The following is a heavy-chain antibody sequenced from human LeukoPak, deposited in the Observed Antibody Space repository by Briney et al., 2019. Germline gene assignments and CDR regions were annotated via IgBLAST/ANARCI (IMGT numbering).Heavy chain of an antibody. CDR1: GFTFSSYS. CDR3: ARAYYYDSSGTGMDV. V-gene: IGHV3-21*01. D-gene: IGHD3-22*01. Sequence: GGSLRLSCAASGFTFSSYSMNWVRQAPGKGLEWVSSISSSSSYIYYADSVKGRFTISRDNAKNSLYLQMNSVRAEDTAVYYCARAYYYDSSGTGMDVWGQGTTVTVSS. CDR2: ISSSSSYI. J-gene: IGHJ6*02.